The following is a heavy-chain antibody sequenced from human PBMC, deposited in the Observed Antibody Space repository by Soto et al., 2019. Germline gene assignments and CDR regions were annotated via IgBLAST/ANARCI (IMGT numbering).Heavy chain of an antibody. J-gene: IGHJ3*01. V-gene: IGHV3-15*07. Sequence: EEQLVESGGGLVKPGGSLRLSCAGSGFTFSLAWMNWVRQAPGKGLEWVGRIKSEGSGGTTDYAAPVKGRLTISRDDSKNTLYLQMNNLKTEDTAVYYCTNSWTYDSENSVWGQGTMVTVSP. CDR2: IKSEGSGGTT. D-gene: IGHD1-1*01. CDR1: GFTFSLAW. CDR3: TNSWTYDSENSV.